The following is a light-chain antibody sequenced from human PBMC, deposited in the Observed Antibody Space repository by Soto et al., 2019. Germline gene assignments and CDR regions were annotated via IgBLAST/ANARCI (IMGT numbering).Light chain of an antibody. J-gene: IGLJ1*01. CDR1: SSDIGIYKY. V-gene: IGLV2-14*01. CDR3: SSYTTSSTRV. CDR2: EVT. Sequence: SVLTQPASVSGSPGQSIAISCTGSSSDIGIYKYVSWYQQHPGKVPKLIIYEVTNRPSGVSNRFSGSKSGNTASLTISGLQAEDEVDYYCSSYTTSSTRVFGPGTKVTVL.